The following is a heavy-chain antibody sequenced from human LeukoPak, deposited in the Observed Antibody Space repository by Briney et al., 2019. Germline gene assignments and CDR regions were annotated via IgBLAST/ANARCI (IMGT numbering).Heavy chain of an antibody. V-gene: IGHV3-66*01. J-gene: IGHJ4*02. D-gene: IGHD3-9*01. CDR2: IYSGDTT. CDR1: GFTVSTNY. Sequence: GGSLRLSCAASGFTVSTNYMSWVRQAPGKGLEWVSVIYSGDTTFYADSVRGKFTISRDNSKNTLYLQMNSLRAEDTAVYYCARDYDILTGYFPIGLDYWGQGTLVTVSS. CDR3: ARDYDILTGYFPIGLDY.